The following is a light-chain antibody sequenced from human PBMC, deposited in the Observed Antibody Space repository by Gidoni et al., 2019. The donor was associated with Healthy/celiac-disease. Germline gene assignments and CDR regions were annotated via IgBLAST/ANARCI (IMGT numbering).Light chain of an antibody. CDR3: CSYAGSYTFMV. CDR2: DVI. J-gene: IGLJ2*01. V-gene: IGLV2-11*01. Sequence: QSALTQPRSGYWSRGQSVTISCTGTSSGVGCYNYVSWYQQHPSQAPKLMIYDVIKRPSGVPDRFSGSKSGNTASLTISGLQAEDEADYYCCSYAGSYTFMVFGGGTKLTVL. CDR1: SSGVGCYNY.